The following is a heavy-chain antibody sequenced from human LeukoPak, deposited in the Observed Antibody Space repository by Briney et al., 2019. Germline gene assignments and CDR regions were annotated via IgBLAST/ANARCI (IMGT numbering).Heavy chain of an antibody. V-gene: IGHV3-23*01. D-gene: IGHD3-22*01. CDR3: ALDYDSSGHTPGWFDP. Sequence: GGSLRLSCAASGFTFSSYAMSWDRQAPGRGLEWVSLIGGIVDNTHYADSVKGRFTISRDNSKNTLYLQMNSLRAEDTAVYYCALDYDSSGHTPGWFDPWGQGTLVTVSS. J-gene: IGHJ5*02. CDR1: GFTFSSYA. CDR2: IGGIVDNT.